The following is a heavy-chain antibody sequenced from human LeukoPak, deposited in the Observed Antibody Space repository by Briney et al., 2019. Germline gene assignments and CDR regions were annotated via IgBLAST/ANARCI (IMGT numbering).Heavy chain of an antibody. V-gene: IGHV1-2*04. CDR2: INPNSGGT. CDR1: GYTFTGYY. Sequence: SVKVSCKASGYTFTGYYMHWVRQAPGQGLEWMGWINPNSGGTNYAQKFQGWVTMTRDTSISTAYMELSRLRSDDTAVYYCARVGSSSWYNWFDPWGQGTLVTVSS. CDR3: ARVGSSSWYNWFDP. D-gene: IGHD6-13*01. J-gene: IGHJ5*02.